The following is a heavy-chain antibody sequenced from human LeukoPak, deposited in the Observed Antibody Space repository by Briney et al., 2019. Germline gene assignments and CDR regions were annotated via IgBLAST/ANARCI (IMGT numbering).Heavy chain of an antibody. CDR2: ISSSGSTI. D-gene: IGHD3-10*02. J-gene: IGHJ6*04. Sequence: GGSLRLSCAASGFTFSSSWMNWVRQAPGKGLEWVSYISSSGSTIYYADSVKGRFTISRDNAKNSLYLQMNSLRAEDTAVYYCAGLGITMIGGVWGKGTTVTISS. CDR3: AGLGITMIGGV. CDR1: GFTFSSSW. V-gene: IGHV3-48*04.